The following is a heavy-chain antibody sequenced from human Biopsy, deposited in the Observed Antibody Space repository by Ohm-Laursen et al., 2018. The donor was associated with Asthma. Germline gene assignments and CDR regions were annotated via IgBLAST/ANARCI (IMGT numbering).Heavy chain of an antibody. V-gene: IGHV1-69*13. CDR2: IIPIFGTS. Sequence: ASVKVSCKASGGTFSRYAISWVRQAPGQGLEWMGGIIPIFGTSNYAQKFQGRVTFTADESTSSAYMELSSLRSEDTAVLYCAKARCYYFYCDMEVWGQGTTVTVSS. CDR1: GGTFSRYA. CDR3: AKARCYYFYCDMEV. J-gene: IGHJ6*02. D-gene: IGHD3-3*01.